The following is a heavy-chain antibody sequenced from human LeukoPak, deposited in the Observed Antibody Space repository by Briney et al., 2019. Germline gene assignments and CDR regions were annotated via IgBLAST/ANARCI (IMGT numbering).Heavy chain of an antibody. Sequence: ASVKVSCKASGYTFTSYGISWVRQAPGQGLEWMGCISAYNGNTNYAQKLQGRVAMTTDTSTSTAYMELRSLRSDDTAVYYCARDQLITFGVGFFPQAFDPWGQGTLVTVSS. CDR1: GYTFTSYG. CDR3: ARDQLITFGVGFFPQAFDP. CDR2: ISAYNGNT. D-gene: IGHD3-16*01. V-gene: IGHV1-18*01. J-gene: IGHJ5*02.